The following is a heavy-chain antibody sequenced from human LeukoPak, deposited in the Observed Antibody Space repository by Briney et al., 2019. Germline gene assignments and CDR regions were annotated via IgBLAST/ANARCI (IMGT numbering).Heavy chain of an antibody. J-gene: IGHJ4*02. CDR1: GFTFRNYA. CDR2: ISGSGDST. CDR3: AKNGTTTVTTYLDS. V-gene: IGHV3-23*01. Sequence: PGGSQRLSCTASGFTFRNYAMSWVRQAPGKGREWVSAISGSGDSTSYADSVKGRFTISRDNSKNTLYLQMNSLRAEDTAIYYCAKNGTTTVTTYLDSWGQGTLVTASS. D-gene: IGHD4-17*01.